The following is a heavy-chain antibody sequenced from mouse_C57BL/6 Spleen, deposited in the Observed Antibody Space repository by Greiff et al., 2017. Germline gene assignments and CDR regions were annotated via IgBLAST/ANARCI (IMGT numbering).Heavy chain of an antibody. D-gene: IGHD2-2*01. Sequence: QQSQTLSLACTFSGISLSTSGMGLSWLRKPAGKALEWLASIWNNDNYYNPSLKSRLTISKETSNYQVFLKLTSVDTADSATYYGAWRARGYDLPAWFAYWGQGTLVTVSA. CDR2: WNNDNY. J-gene: IGHJ3*01. V-gene: IGHV8-2*01. CDR3: WRARGYDLPAWFAY. CDR1: ISLSTSGMGL.